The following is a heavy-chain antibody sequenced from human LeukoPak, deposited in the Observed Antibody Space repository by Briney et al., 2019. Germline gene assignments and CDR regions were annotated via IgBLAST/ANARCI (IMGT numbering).Heavy chain of an antibody. V-gene: IGHV3-23*01. Sequence: GGSLRLSCAASGFAFNSFAMNWVRQAPGKGLEWVSSISNSDGSSHYADFVKGRFTISRDNSKNTLHLQMNSLRAEDTAVYYCARSLGVGGYTRYKGFDQWGQGTLVTVSS. CDR3: ARSLGVGGYTRYKGFDQ. J-gene: IGHJ4*02. CDR2: ISNSDGSS. CDR1: GFAFNSFA. D-gene: IGHD3-16*02.